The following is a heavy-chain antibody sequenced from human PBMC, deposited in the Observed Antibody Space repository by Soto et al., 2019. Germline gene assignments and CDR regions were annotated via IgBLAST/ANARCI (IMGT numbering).Heavy chain of an antibody. CDR3: AKAAWGLWFGYMDV. CDR2: IIGSGGST. J-gene: IGHJ6*03. Sequence: GGSLRLSCAASGFTFSSYAMSWVRQAPGKGLEWFTAIIGSGGSTYYADSVKGRFTISRHNSENTLYLEMNSLRAEDTAVYYCAKAAWGLWFGYMDVWGKGTTVTVSS. CDR1: GFTFSSYA. V-gene: IGHV3-23*01. D-gene: IGHD3-10*01.